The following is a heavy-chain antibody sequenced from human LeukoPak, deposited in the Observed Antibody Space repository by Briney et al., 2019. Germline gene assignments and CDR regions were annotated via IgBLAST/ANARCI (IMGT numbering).Heavy chain of an antibody. CDR2: INPNSGGT. J-gene: IGHJ4*02. CDR1: GYTFTGYY. D-gene: IGHD6-19*01. V-gene: IGHV1-2*02. CDR3: ARAPSPYSSGWLSDY. Sequence: ASVKVSCKASGYTFTGYYMHWVRQAPGQGLEWMGWINPNSGGTNYAQKFQGRVTMTRDTSISTAYMELSRLRSDDTAVYYCARAPSPYSSGWLSDYWGQGTLVTVSS.